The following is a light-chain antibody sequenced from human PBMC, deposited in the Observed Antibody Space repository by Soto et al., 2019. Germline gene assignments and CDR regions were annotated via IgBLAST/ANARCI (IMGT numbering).Light chain of an antibody. J-gene: IGKJ1*01. Sequence: EIVLTQSPATLSLSPGDRVTLSCRASQSVRTYLAWYQQKPGQPPSLLIYDASNRATGIPARFSGSGSGTDFTLTMSSLEPGYFSVDYCQQRSNWPVTFGQGTNVEI. CDR2: DAS. CDR1: QSVRTY. CDR3: QQRSNWPVT. V-gene: IGKV3-11*01.